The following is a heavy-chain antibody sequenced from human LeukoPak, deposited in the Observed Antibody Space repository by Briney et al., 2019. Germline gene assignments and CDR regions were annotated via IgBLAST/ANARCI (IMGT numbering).Heavy chain of an antibody. CDR3: ARGELWGITMIVVAPDY. J-gene: IGHJ4*02. CDR2: ISSSGTTI. D-gene: IGHD3-22*01. CDR1: GFTFSSYE. Sequence: GGSLRLSCAASGFTFSSYEMNWVRQAPGKGLEWVAHISSSGTTIYYADSVKGRFTISRDNSKNTLYLQMNSLRAEDTAVYYCARGELWGITMIVVAPDYWGQGTLVTVSS. V-gene: IGHV3-48*03.